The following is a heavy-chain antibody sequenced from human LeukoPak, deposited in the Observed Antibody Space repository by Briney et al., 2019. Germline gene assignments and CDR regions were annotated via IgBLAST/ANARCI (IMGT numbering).Heavy chain of an antibody. Sequence: GASVKVSCKVSGYTPTELSMHWVRQAPGKGLEWMGGFDPEDGETIYAQKFQGRVTMTEDTSTDTAYMELSSLRSEDTAVYYCATRDSSGYYVFDYWGQGTLVTVSS. CDR1: GYTPTELS. J-gene: IGHJ4*02. V-gene: IGHV1-24*01. CDR2: FDPEDGET. CDR3: ATRDSSGYYVFDY. D-gene: IGHD3-22*01.